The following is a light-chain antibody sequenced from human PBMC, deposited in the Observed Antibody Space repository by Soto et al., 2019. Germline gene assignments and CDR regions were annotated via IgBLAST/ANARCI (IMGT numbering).Light chain of an antibody. Sequence: IVLTQSPGTLSLSPGERAILSCRASQSVSSAYLAWYQQKAGQGPRLLLYAASKRATGIPDRFSGSGSGTDFTLNISRLEPEDFAVYYCQKYGTSWTFGQGTKVEVK. CDR2: AAS. J-gene: IGKJ1*01. V-gene: IGKV3-20*01. CDR3: QKYGTSWT. CDR1: QSVSSAY.